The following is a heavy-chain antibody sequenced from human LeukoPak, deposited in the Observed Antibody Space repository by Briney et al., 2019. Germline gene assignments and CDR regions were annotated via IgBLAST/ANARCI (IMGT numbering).Heavy chain of an antibody. CDR3: ARAQTTVAWFDS. D-gene: IGHD4-23*01. V-gene: IGHV3-66*01. CDR2: IYSGGST. J-gene: IGHJ5*01. Sequence: GGSLRLSCAASGFTVSSNYMSWVRQAPGKGLEWVSVIYSGGSTYYADSVKGRFTISRDNSKNTLYLQMNSLRAEDTAVYYCARAQTTVAWFDSWGQGTLVTVSS. CDR1: GFTVSSNY.